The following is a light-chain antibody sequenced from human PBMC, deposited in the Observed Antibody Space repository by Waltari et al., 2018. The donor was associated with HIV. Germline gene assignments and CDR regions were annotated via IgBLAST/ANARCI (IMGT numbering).Light chain of an antibody. CDR1: RGDAGGYNF. CDR3: SSYTSSGPRYVL. V-gene: IGLV2-14*03. J-gene: IGLJ2*01. Sequence: QSALTQPPPVSGSPGQSIPISSTGTRGDAGGYNFVSWHQKHPGKAPKLIIYNVNSRPSGVSIRFSGSRSANTASLTISGLQAEDEADYFCSSYTSSGPRYVLFGGGTRLTVL. CDR2: NVN.